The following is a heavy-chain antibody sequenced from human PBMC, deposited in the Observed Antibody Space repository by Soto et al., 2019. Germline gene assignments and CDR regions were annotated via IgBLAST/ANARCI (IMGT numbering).Heavy chain of an antibody. CDR1: GGSISSSNW. CDR3: ARSPYLAAAPDV. V-gene: IGHV4-4*02. CDR2: IYHSGST. J-gene: IGHJ6*02. D-gene: IGHD6-13*01. Sequence: QVQLQESGPGLVKPSGTLSLTCAVSGGSISSSNWWSWVRQPPGKGLEWIGEIYHSGSTNYNPSLKSRVTISVAKSKNQFSLKLSSVPDADTAVYYCARSPYLAAAPDVWGQGTTVTVSS.